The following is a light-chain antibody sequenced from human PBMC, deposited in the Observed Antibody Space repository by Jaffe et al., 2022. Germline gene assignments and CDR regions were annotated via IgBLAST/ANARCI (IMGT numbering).Light chain of an antibody. Sequence: DIVMTQSPDSLAVSLGERATINCKSSQSVFYSPKKKNCLAWYQQKPGQPPKLLIYWASTRESGVPDRFSGSGSGTDFTLTISSLQAEDVAVYFCQQYYGHPYTFGQGTKLEIK. V-gene: IGKV4-1*01. CDR1: QSVFYSPKKKNC. CDR3: QQYYGHPYT. CDR2: WAS. J-gene: IGKJ2*01.